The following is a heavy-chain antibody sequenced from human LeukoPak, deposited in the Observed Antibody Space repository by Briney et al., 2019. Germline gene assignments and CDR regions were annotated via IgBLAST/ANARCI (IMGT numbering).Heavy chain of an antibody. CDR3: ASQAVATNYFDY. CDR1: GGSISSYY. J-gene: IGHJ4*02. D-gene: IGHD5-12*01. Sequence: SETLSPTCTVSGGSISSYYWSWLRQPPGKGLEWIGYIYYSGSTNYNPSLKSRVTISVDTSKNQFSLKLSSVTAADAAVYYCASQAVATNYFDYWGQGTLVTVSS. V-gene: IGHV4-59*01. CDR2: IYYSGST.